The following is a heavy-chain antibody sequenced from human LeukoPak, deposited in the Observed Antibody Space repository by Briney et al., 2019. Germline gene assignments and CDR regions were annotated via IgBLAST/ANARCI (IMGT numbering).Heavy chain of an antibody. CDR2: ISYNGSNK. CDR1: GFTFSTYT. CDR3: ARNENNGMDV. J-gene: IGHJ6*02. Sequence: GGSLRLPCAASGFTFSTYTMHWVRQAPGKGLEWVAVISYNGSNKYYADSVKGRFTISRDNSKETLYLQMNRLRAGDTAVYYCARNENNGMDVWGHGTTVTVSS. V-gene: IGHV3-30-3*01.